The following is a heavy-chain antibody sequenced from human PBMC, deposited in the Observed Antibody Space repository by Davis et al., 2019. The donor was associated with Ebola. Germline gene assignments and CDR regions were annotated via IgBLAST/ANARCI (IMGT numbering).Heavy chain of an antibody. D-gene: IGHD3-3*01. Sequence: GGSLRLSCAASGFIFSDHYMSWIRQSPGKGLEWISYISPTGSTIYYADSVKGQFTISRDNAKNSLYLQMNSLRVEDTAVYYCARYKDFWSGYANDYWGQGTQVTVSS. CDR2: ISPTGSTI. CDR3: ARYKDFWSGYANDY. V-gene: IGHV3-11*01. J-gene: IGHJ4*02. CDR1: GFIFSDHY.